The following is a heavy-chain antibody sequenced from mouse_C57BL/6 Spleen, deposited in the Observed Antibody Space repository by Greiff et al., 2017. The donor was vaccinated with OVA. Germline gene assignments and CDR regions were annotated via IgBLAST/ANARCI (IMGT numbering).Heavy chain of an antibody. CDR2: IWSGGST. CDR1: GFSLTSYG. V-gene: IGHV2-2*01. CDR3: ARNLDYYGSSHYYAMDY. Sequence: VKLMESGPGLVQPSQSLSITCTVSGFSLTSYGVHWVRQSPGKGLEWLGVIWSGGSTDYNAAFISRLSISKDNSKSQVFFKMNSLQADDTAIYYCARNLDYYGSSHYYAMDYWGQGTSVTVSS. D-gene: IGHD1-1*01. J-gene: IGHJ4*01.